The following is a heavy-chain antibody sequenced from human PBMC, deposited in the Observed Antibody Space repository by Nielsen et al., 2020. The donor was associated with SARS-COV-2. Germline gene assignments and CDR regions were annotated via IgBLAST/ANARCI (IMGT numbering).Heavy chain of an antibody. V-gene: IGHV3-53*04. CDR1: GFTVSSNY. CDR3: ARDLGQLGVDV. D-gene: IGHD6-13*01. CDR2: IYSGGST. Sequence: GESLKISCAASGFTVSSNYMSWVRQAPGKGLEWVSVIYSGGSTYYADSVKGRFTISRHNSKNTLYLQMNSLRAEDTAVYYCARDLGQLGVDVWGQGTTATVSS. J-gene: IGHJ6*02.